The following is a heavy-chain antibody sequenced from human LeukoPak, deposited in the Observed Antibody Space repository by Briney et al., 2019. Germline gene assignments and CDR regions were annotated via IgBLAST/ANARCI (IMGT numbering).Heavy chain of an antibody. CDR1: GYTFTGYY. CDR2: INPNSGGT. J-gene: IGHJ4*02. D-gene: IGHD2-21*02. CDR3: ARDPYCGGDCYPTIDY. V-gene: IGHV1-2*02. Sequence: GASVKVSCKASGYTFTGYYMHWVRQAPGQGLEWMGWINPNSGGTNYAQKFQGRVTMTRDTSISTAHMELSRLRSDDTAVYYCARDPYCGGDCYPTIDYWGQGTLVTVSS.